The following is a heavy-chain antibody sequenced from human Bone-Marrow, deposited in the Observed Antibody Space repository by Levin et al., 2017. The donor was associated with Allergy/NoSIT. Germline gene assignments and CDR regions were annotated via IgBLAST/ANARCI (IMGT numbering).Heavy chain of an antibody. D-gene: IGHD5-12*01. V-gene: IGHV3-66*01. CDR3: VARSNGMDV. Sequence: GESLKISCAASEFIVSSNYMSWVRQAPGKGLDWVSVIYSGGSAYYAESVKGRFTISRDNSKNTLYLQMNSLRAEDMAEYYCVARSNGMDVWGQGTTVTVSS. CDR1: EFIVSSNY. CDR2: IYSGGSA. J-gene: IGHJ6*02.